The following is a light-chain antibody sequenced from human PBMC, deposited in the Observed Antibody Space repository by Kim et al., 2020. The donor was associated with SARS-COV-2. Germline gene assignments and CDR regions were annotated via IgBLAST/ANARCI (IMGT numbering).Light chain of an antibody. Sequence: VSTGERDTIAGRASQSVRRNLAWYQQKPGQAPRRISDGASTRATGIPARFSGSGSGTEFTLTISSLQSEDFAVYYCQQYNNWTRTFGQGTKVDIK. J-gene: IGKJ1*01. CDR2: GAS. CDR1: QSVRRN. V-gene: IGKV3-15*01. CDR3: QQYNNWTRT.